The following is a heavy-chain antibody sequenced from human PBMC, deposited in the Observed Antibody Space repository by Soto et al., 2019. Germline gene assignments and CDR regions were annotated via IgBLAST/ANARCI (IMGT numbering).Heavy chain of an antibody. J-gene: IGHJ6*02. V-gene: IGHV4-4*02. Sequence: QVQLQESGPGLVKPSGTLSLTCAVSGGSISSSNWWSWVRQPPGKGLEWIGEIYHSASTNYNPSLKSRVTISVDKSKNQFSLKLSSVIAADSGVYYCARVSGSYYYGMDVWGQGTTVTVSS. CDR2: IYHSAST. CDR3: ARVSGSYYYGMDV. D-gene: IGHD1-26*01. CDR1: GGSISSSNW.